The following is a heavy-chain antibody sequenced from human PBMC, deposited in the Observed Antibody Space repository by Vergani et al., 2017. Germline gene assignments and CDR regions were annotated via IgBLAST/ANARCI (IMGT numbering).Heavy chain of an antibody. D-gene: IGHD2-15*01. CDR2: ISTSGST. CDR1: GGSISSGSYY. Sequence: QVQLQESGPGLVKPSQTLSLTCTVSGGSISSGSYYWSWIRQPAGKGLEWIGRISTSGSTNYNPSLKSRVTISLDTSKNQFSLKLNSLTAADTAVYYCARGLGGYALAWGQGTLVTVSS. J-gene: IGHJ5*02. CDR3: ARGLGGYALA. V-gene: IGHV4-61*02.